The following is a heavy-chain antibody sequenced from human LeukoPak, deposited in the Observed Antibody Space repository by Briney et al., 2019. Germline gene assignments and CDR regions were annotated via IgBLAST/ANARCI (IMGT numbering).Heavy chain of an antibody. J-gene: IGHJ3*02. V-gene: IGHV3-23*01. Sequence: GGSLRLSCAASKFTFSNYVMSWVRQAPGKGLEWVSAITSSGSGDSTHYAESVKGRFTISRDNSKNTLYLQMNSLRAEDTAVYYCARGNVYYYDSSGPTLGDAFDIWGQGTMVTVSS. CDR3: ARGNVYYYDSSGPTLGDAFDI. D-gene: IGHD3-22*01. CDR2: ITSSGSGDST. CDR1: KFTFSNYV.